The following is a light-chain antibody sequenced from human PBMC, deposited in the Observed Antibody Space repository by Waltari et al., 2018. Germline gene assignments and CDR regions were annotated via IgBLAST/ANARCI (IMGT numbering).Light chain of an antibody. CDR1: QNIANY. J-gene: IGKJ2*01. CDR2: AAS. Sequence: DIQMTQSPSFLSASVGDRVIITCRASQNIANYLNWYQQKPGTAPKLLIFAASKLQTGVPSRFSGSGSGRDFTLTISDLQVEDFAIFYCQQSSASPYTFGQGTKVEIK. CDR3: QQSSASPYT. V-gene: IGKV1-39*01.